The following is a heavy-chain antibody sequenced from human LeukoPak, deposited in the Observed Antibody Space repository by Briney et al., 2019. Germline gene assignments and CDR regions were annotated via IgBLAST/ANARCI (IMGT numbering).Heavy chain of an antibody. J-gene: IGHJ4*02. CDR2: INLNSGGT. CDR1: GYTFTGYY. CDR3: ASPAVDTAMVKGCG. D-gene: IGHD5-18*01. V-gene: IGHV1-2*02. Sequence: GASVKVSCKASGYTFTGYYMHWVRQAPGQGLEWMGWINLNSGGTNYAQKFQGRVTMTRDTSISTAYMELSRLRSDDTAVYYCASPAVDTAMVKGCGWGQGTLVTVSS.